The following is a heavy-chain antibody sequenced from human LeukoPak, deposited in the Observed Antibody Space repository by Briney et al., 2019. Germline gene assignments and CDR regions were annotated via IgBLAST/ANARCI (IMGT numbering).Heavy chain of an antibody. V-gene: IGHV1-69*13. CDR1: GGPFSRHG. J-gene: IGHJ6*02. D-gene: IGHD4-11*01. CDR3: ARGLHSSYYGYGMDF. Sequence: SVKVSYKVSGGPFSRHGISWVRQAPGEALEWLGGITAIYETTKHAERFQGRVTMTADESTSTFYMELSSLRSEDTAVCYCARGLHSSYYGYGMDFWGQGTTVTVSS. CDR2: ITAIYETT.